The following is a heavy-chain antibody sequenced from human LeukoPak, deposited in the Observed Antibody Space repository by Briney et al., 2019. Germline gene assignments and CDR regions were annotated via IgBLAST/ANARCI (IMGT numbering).Heavy chain of an antibody. CDR3: AKDNEPRYCSSTSCYAWPFDY. CDR1: GFTFSSYG. Sequence: PGGSLRLSCAASGFTFSSYGMSWVRQAPGKGLEWVSAISGSGGSTYYAGSVKGRFTISRDNSKNTLYLQMNSLRAEDTAVYYCAKDNEPRYCSSTSCYAWPFDYWGQGTLVTVSS. V-gene: IGHV3-23*01. CDR2: ISGSGGST. J-gene: IGHJ4*02. D-gene: IGHD2-2*01.